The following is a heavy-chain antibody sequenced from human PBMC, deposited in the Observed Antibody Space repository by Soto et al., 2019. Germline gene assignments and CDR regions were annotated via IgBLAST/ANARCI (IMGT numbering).Heavy chain of an antibody. CDR2: VSHDGRNT. D-gene: IGHD2-15*01. V-gene: IGHV3-30*18. CDR3: AKGRKRDLNIVFEPEFDY. Sequence: PGGSLRLSCAASGFTFSDYAMHWVRQAPGKGLEWVAVVSHDGRNTHYADSVKGRFTISRDNSKNTVYLQMNSLRAEDTAVYYCAKGRKRDLNIVFEPEFDYWGQGTLVTVSS. J-gene: IGHJ4*02. CDR1: GFTFSDYA.